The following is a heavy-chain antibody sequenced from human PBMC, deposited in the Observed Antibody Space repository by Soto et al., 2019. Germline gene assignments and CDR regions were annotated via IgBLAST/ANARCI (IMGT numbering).Heavy chain of an antibody. J-gene: IGHJ4*02. CDR2: IWYDGSNK. CDR3: ASWIPGPVQGVIDDY. Sequence: QVQLVESGGGVVQPGRSLRLSCAASGFTFSSYGMHWVRQAPGKGLEWVAVIWYDGSNKYYADSVKGRFTISRDNSKNTLYLQMNSLRAEDTAVYYCASWIPGPVQGVIDDYWGQGTLVTVSS. CDR1: GFTFSSYG. D-gene: IGHD3-10*01. V-gene: IGHV3-33*01.